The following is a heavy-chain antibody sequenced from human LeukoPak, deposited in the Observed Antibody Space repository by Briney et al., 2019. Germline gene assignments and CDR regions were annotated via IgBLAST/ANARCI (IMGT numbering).Heavy chain of an antibody. Sequence: ASVKVSFKASGGTFSIYAISWVRQAPGQGLEWMGRIIPILGIANYAQKFQGRVTITADKSTRTAYMELSSLSSEDTAVYYCARDRYSGSYLGDYFDYWGQGTLVTVSS. CDR3: ARDRYSGSYLGDYFDY. J-gene: IGHJ4*02. CDR2: IIPILGIA. D-gene: IGHD1-26*01. CDR1: GGTFSIYA. V-gene: IGHV1-69*04.